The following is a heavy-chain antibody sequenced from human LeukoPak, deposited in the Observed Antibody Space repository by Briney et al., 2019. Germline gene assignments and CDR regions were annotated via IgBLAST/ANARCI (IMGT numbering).Heavy chain of an antibody. Sequence: GASVKVSCKASGYTFTNYDINWVRQALGQGFGWMGWMNPNSANTGYAQKLQGRVTMTRNPSTSAAYMELSSLRSEDTAVYYCARVNCSSTSCRSKFLDYWGQGTLVTVSS. J-gene: IGHJ4*02. CDR1: GYTFTNYD. CDR2: MNPNSANT. D-gene: IGHD2-2*01. V-gene: IGHV1-8*01. CDR3: ARVNCSSTSCRSKFLDY.